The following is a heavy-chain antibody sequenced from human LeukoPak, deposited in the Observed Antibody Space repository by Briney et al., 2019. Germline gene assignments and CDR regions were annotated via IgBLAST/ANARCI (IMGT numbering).Heavy chain of an antibody. D-gene: IGHD3-22*01. CDR2: INPNSGGT. CDR1: GYTFTGYY. Sequence: ASVKVSCKASGYTFTGYYMHWVRQAPGQGLEWMGWINPNSGGTNYAQKFQGRVTMTRDTSTSTVYMELSSLRSEDTAVYYCARSYDSSGYYHRSEYFQHWGQGTLVTVSS. CDR3: ARSYDSSGYYHRSEYFQH. V-gene: IGHV1-2*02. J-gene: IGHJ1*01.